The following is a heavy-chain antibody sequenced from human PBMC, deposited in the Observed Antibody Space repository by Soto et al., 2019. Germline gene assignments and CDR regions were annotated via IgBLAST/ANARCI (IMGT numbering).Heavy chain of an antibody. CDR2: IYSDGRT. J-gene: IGHJ4*02. CDR1: GFTVSNNY. V-gene: IGHV3-53*01. D-gene: IGHD1-26*01. Sequence: SGGSLRLSCAASGFTVSNNYMGWVRQAPGMGLGWVSFIYSDGRTHYADSVKGRFTISRDNSKNMLFLQMNSLRTEDTAVYYCVRGGDTSNGMPFDHWGQGTLVTVSS. CDR3: VRGGDTSNGMPFDH.